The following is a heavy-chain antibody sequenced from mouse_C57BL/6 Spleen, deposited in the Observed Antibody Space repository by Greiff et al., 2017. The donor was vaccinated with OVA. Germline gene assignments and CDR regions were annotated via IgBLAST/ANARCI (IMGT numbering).Heavy chain of an antibody. V-gene: IGHV1-59*01. CDR1: GYTFTSYW. J-gene: IGHJ2*01. CDR3: SRFDY. CDR2: IDPSDSYT. Sequence: QVQLQQPGAELVRPGPSVKLSCKASGYTFTSYWMHWVKPRPGQGLEWIGVIDPSDSYTNYNQKFKGKATLTAATSSRTAYMQLSSLTSEDSAVYYCSRFDYWGQGTTLTVSS.